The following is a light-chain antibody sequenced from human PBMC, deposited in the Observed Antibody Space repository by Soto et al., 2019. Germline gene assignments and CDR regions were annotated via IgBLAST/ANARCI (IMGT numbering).Light chain of an antibody. CDR3: QQYNYYWT. CDR1: QSVSSSH. J-gene: IGKJ1*01. CDR2: DTS. V-gene: IGKV3-20*01. Sequence: EIVLTQSPGTLSLSPWERATLSCRASQSVSSSHLAWYQQKRGQAPRLLIYDTSTRATGIPDRFSGSGSGTEFTLSISSLQPDDFATYYCQQYNYYWTFGQGTKVDIK.